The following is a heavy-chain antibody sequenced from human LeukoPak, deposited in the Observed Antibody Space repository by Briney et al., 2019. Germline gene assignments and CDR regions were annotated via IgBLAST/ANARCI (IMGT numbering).Heavy chain of an antibody. D-gene: IGHD3-22*01. J-gene: IGHJ4*02. CDR2: IYYTGII. V-gene: IGHV4-31*03. CDR1: GGSISSAGYF. Sequence: SETLSFTCTVSGGSISSAGYFWNWIRQYPGKGLEWIVYIYYTGIIYYNPSLKSRVTISVDTSKNQFSLKLSSVTAADTAVFYCVRGVRDTIGYYHFDSWGQGTLVTVSS. CDR3: VRGVRDTIGYYHFDS.